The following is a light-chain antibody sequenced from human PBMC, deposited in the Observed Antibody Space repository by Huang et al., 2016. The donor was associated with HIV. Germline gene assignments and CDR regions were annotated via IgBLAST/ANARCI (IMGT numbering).Light chain of an antibody. V-gene: IGKV1-5*03. CDR1: QRISTW. CDR2: KAS. J-gene: IGKJ3*01. Sequence: GDRVNITCRTSQRISTWLAWYQQRPGKAPNLLISKASNLETWVPSRFSGNGSGTEFTLTINGLQPDDLATYYCQHQWTFGPGTKVDIK. CDR3: QHQWT.